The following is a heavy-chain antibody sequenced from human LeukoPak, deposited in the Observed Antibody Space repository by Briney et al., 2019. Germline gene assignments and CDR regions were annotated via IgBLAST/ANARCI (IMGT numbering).Heavy chain of an antibody. Sequence: SETLSLTCTVSGGSISSYYWSWIRQPPGKGLEWIGYIYYSGSTNYNPSLKSRVTISVDTSKNQFSLKLSSVTAADTAVYYCAGCRGSCYSGWFDPWGQGTLVTVSS. CDR2: IYYSGST. D-gene: IGHD2-15*01. CDR1: GGSISSYY. V-gene: IGHV4-59*01. J-gene: IGHJ5*02. CDR3: AGCRGSCYSGWFDP.